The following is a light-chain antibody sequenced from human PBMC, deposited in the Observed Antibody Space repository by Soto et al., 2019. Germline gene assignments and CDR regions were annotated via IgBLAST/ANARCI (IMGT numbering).Light chain of an antibody. V-gene: IGKV3D-7*01. Sequence: EIVMTQSPATLSVSPGERATLSCRASQSVSSSYLAWYQQKPGQAPRLLIYGASSRATGIPDRFSGSGSGTEFTLTVSSLQPEDFATYYCLQDHDDSWTFGQGTRLEIK. CDR3: LQDHDDSWT. J-gene: IGKJ5*01. CDR2: GAS. CDR1: QSVSSSY.